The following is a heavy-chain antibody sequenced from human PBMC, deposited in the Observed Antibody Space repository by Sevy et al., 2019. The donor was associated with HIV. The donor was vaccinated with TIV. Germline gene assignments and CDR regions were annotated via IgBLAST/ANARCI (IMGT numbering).Heavy chain of an antibody. J-gene: IGHJ6*03. D-gene: IGHD2-2*01. Sequence: GGSLRLSCAASGFTFSSYWMSWVRQAPGKGLEWVANIKQDGSEKYYVDSVKGRFTISRDNAKNSLYLQMNSLRAEDTAVYYCASWPYCSSTSCYVQDYYYYYMDVWGKGTTVTVSS. CDR3: ASWPYCSSTSCYVQDYYYYYMDV. V-gene: IGHV3-7*01. CDR1: GFTFSSYW. CDR2: IKQDGSEK.